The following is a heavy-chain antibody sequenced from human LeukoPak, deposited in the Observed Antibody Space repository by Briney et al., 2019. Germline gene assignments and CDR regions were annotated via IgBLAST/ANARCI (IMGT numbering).Heavy chain of an antibody. Sequence: SETLSLTCTVSGVSISSSNSYWGWIRQPPGKGLEWIGSIYYTGNTYYNPSLKRRATISVDTSKNQCSLKLSSVTAADTAVYYCARDRRGYGDYVSYWGQGALVTVSS. J-gene: IGHJ4*02. D-gene: IGHD4-17*01. V-gene: IGHV4-39*07. CDR2: IYYTGNT. CDR3: ARDRRGYGDYVSY. CDR1: GVSISSSNSY.